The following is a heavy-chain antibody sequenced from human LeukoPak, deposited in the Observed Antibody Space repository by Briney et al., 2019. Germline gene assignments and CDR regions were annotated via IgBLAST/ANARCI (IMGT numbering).Heavy chain of an antibody. Sequence: GASVKVSCKVSGYTLTELSMHWVRRDPGKGLEWMGGFDPEDGETIYAQKFQGRVTMTEDTSTDTAYMELSSLRSEDTAVYYCALGGAARGNYFDYWGQGTLVTVSS. CDR1: GYTLTELS. V-gene: IGHV1-24*01. D-gene: IGHD6-6*01. CDR3: ALGGAARGNYFDY. J-gene: IGHJ4*02. CDR2: FDPEDGET.